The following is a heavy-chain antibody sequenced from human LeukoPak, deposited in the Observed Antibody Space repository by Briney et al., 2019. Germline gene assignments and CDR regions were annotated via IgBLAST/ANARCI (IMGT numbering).Heavy chain of an antibody. J-gene: IGHJ3*02. CDR3: AKVTNYYDSRGPRRYHDAFDI. D-gene: IGHD3-22*01. CDR2: ISGSGGST. V-gene: IGHV3-23*01. Sequence: GGSLRLSCAASGFTFSSYWMSWVRQAPGKGLEWVSAISGSGGSTYYADSVKGRFTISRDNSKNTLYLQMNSLRAEDTAVYYCAKVTNYYDSRGPRRYHDAFDIWGQGTMVTVSS. CDR1: GFTFSSYW.